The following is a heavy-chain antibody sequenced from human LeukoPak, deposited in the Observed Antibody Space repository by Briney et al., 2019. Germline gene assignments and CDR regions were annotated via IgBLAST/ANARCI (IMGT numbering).Heavy chain of an antibody. CDR2: INHSGST. D-gene: IGHD3-22*01. J-gene: IGHJ4*02. CDR3: ARNYYDSSCYYRWPLDY. CDR1: GGSFSGYY. V-gene: IGHV4-34*01. Sequence: SETLSLTCAVYGGSFSGYYWSWIRQPPGKGLEWIGEINHSGSTNYNPSLKSRVTISVDTSKNQFSLKLSSVTAADTAVYYCARNYYDSSCYYRWPLDYWGQGTLVPVSS.